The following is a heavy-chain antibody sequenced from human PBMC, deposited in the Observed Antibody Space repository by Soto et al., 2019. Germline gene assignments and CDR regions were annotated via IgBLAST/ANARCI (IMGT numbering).Heavy chain of an antibody. CDR2: IYYSGST. Sequence: SETLSLTCTVSGGSISSYYWSWIRQPPGKGLEWIGYIYYSGSTNYNPSLKSRVTISVDTSKNQFSLKLSSVTAADTAEYYCASRYCSGGSCYLDAFDIWGQGTMVTVSS. D-gene: IGHD2-15*01. V-gene: IGHV4-59*01. J-gene: IGHJ3*02. CDR1: GGSISSYY. CDR3: ASRYCSGGSCYLDAFDI.